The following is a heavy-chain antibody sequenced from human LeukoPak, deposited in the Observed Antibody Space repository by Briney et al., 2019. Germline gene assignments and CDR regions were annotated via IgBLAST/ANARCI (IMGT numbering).Heavy chain of an antibody. CDR2: INPSGGST. CDR1: GYTFTSYY. J-gene: IGHJ6*02. V-gene: IGHV1-46*01. D-gene: IGHD4-17*01. CDR3: AREAPDDYVAGYGMDV. Sequence: ASVKVSCKASGYTFTSYYIHWVRQAPGQGLEWMGIINPSGGSTSYAQKFQGRVTMTRDTSTSTVYMELSSLRSEDTAVYYCAREAPDDYVAGYGMDVWGQGTTVTVSS.